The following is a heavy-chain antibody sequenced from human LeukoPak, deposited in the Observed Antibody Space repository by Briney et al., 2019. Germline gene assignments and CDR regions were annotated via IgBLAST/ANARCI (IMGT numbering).Heavy chain of an antibody. CDR1: GFTFSNYG. CDR2: IQFDGTDE. CDR3: AEDQQLQPFHY. V-gene: IGHV3-30*02. D-gene: IGHD4-11*01. Sequence: PGRSLRLSCAASGFTFSNYGMHWVRQAPGKGLEWVAFIQFDGTDEHYADSVKGRFTISRDNSKNTLFLQMNSLRVEDTSVYYCAEDQQLQPFHYWGQGTLDTVSS. J-gene: IGHJ4*02.